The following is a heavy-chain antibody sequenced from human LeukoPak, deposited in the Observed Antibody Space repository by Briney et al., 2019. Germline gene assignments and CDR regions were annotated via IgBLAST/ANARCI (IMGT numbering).Heavy chain of an antibody. J-gene: IGHJ5*02. CDR1: GGSFSGYY. V-gene: IGHV4-34*01. CDR2: INHSGST. D-gene: IGHD6-13*01. CDR3: ARVPGYSSRTNWFDP. Sequence: SETLSLTCAVYGGSFSGYYWSWIRQPPGKGLEWIGEINHSGSTNYNPSLKSRVTISVDTSKNQFSLKLSSVTAADTAVYYCARVPGYSSRTNWFDPWGRGTLVTVSS.